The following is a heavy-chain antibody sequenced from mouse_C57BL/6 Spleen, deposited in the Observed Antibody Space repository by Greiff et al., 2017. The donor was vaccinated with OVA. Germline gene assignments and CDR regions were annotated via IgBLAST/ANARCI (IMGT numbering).Heavy chain of an antibody. J-gene: IGHJ2*01. V-gene: IGHV1-15*01. CDR2: IDPETGGT. D-gene: IGHD1-1*01. Sequence: QVQLQQSGAELVRPGASVTLSCKASGYTFTDYEMHWVKQTPVHGLEWIGAIDPETGGTAYNQKFKGKAILTADKSSSTAYMELRSLTSEDSAVYYCTRTITTVVAPFDYWGQGTTLTVSS. CDR1: GYTFTDYE. CDR3: TRTITTVVAPFDY.